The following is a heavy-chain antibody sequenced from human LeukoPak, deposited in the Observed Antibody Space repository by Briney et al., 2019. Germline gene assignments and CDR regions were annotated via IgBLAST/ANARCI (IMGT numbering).Heavy chain of an antibody. CDR2: IKEDGSEK. V-gene: IGHV3-7*01. CDR3: ARVASSTTYGRSCYFDY. Sequence: GGPLRLSCAASGFTFSSYWMSWVRQAPGKGLEWVANIKEDGSEKYYVDSVKGRFTISRDNAKNSLYLQMNSLRAEDTAVYYCARVASSTTYGRSCYFDYWGQGTLVTVSS. CDR1: GFTFSSYW. D-gene: IGHD6-6*01. J-gene: IGHJ4*02.